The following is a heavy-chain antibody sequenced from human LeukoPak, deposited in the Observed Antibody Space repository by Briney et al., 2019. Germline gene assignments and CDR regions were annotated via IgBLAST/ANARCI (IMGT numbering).Heavy chain of an antibody. D-gene: IGHD6-13*01. V-gene: IGHV4-31*03. CDR2: IYYSGST. Sequence: SETLSLTCTVSGGSISSGGYYWSWIRQHPGKGLEWIGYIYYSGSTYYNPSLKSRVTISVDTSKDQFSLKLSSVTAADTAVYYCATSIAAAGPFDYWGQGTLVTVSS. CDR1: GGSISSGGYY. J-gene: IGHJ4*02. CDR3: ATSIAAAGPFDY.